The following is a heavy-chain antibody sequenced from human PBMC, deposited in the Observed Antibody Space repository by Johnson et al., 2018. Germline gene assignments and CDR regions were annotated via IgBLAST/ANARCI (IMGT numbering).Heavy chain of an antibody. CDR2: ISYDGDET. V-gene: IGHV3-30*03. J-gene: IGHJ6*02. Sequence: QVQLVQSGGGVVQPGRSLRLSCAASGFTFRTYGMHWVRQAPGKGLEWVAVISYDGDETKYADAVKGRFTISRDNSKNTMDLQMNSLRADDTGVYYCARDDYGDYYYYYYGIDVWGQGTTVTVSS. CDR1: GFTFRTYG. CDR3: ARDDYGDYYYYYYGIDV. D-gene: IGHD4-17*01.